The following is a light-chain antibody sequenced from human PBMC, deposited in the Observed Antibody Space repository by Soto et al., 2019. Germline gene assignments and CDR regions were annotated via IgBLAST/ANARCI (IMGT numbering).Light chain of an antibody. J-gene: IGLJ2*01. CDR2: RTA. V-gene: IGLV1-47*01. CDR1: SSNIGTNF. Sequence: QSVVTQPPSASGTPGQRVTISCSGSSSNIGTNFVYWYQHLPGTAPKLLIYRTAQRPSGVPDRFSGSKSGTSASLAISGLRSEDEADYFCAAWDDSLSVVVFGGGTQLT. CDR3: AAWDDSLSVVV.